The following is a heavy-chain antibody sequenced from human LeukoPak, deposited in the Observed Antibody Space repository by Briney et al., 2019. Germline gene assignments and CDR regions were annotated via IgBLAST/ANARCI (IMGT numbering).Heavy chain of an antibody. CDR3: ARAPITMIVVVPYDY. D-gene: IGHD3-22*01. CDR1: GYTFTIYG. CDR2: ISAYNGNT. V-gene: IGHV1-18*01. Sequence: ASVNVSRKASGYTFTIYGISWVRQAPGQGLEWMGWISAYNGNTNYAQKLQGRVTMTTDTSMSTAYMELRSLRSDDTAVYYCARAPITMIVVVPYDYWGQGTLVTVSS. J-gene: IGHJ4*02.